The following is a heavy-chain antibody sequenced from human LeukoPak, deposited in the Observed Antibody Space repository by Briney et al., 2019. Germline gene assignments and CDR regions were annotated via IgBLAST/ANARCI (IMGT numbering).Heavy chain of an antibody. V-gene: IGHV3-7*03. CDR3: AKGVYSSGWYFHY. D-gene: IGHD6-19*01. CDR2: IKRDGSEK. J-gene: IGHJ4*02. Sequence: SGGSLRLSCAASGFTFSSYWMSWVRQAPGKGLEWVANIKRDGSEKYYVDSVKGRFTISRDNAKNTLFLQMNSLRGEDTAVYYCAKGVYSSGWYFHYWGQGTLVTVSS. CDR1: GFTFSSYW.